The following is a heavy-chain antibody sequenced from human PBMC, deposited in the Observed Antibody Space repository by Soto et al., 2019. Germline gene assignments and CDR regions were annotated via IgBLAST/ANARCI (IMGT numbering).Heavy chain of an antibody. CDR2: ISAYNSNR. D-gene: IGHD6-19*01. V-gene: IGHV1-18*01. Sequence: QVQLVQSGAEVKKPGASVQVSCKASGYTFTSDGISWVRRAPGQGLEWMGWISAYNSNRNYAQKLQGRVTMTTDTATSTAYMELRSLRSDDTAVYYCSRDLAVGLVDYWGQGTLVTVSS. CDR1: GYTFTSDG. CDR3: SRDLAVGLVDY. J-gene: IGHJ4*02.